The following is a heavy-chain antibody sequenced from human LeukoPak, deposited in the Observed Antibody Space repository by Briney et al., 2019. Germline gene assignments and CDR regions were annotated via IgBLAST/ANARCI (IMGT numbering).Heavy chain of an antibody. CDR2: IIPIFGTA. V-gene: IGHV1-69*13. Sequence: SVKVSCKASGGTFSSYAISWVRQAPGQGLEWMGGIIPIFGTANYAQKFQGRVTITADESTSTAYMELSSLRSEDTAVYYCARGVVVEYYYYYYMDVWGKGTTVTISS. J-gene: IGHJ6*03. CDR1: GGTFSSYA. D-gene: IGHD3-22*01. CDR3: ARGVVVEYYYYYYMDV.